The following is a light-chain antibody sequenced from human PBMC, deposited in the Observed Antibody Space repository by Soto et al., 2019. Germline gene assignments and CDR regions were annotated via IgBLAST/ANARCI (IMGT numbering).Light chain of an antibody. Sequence: QSVLTQPASVSGSPGQSITISCTGTSSDVGGYNYVSWYQQHPGKAPKVMIYEVNNRPSGISNRFSGSKSGNTASLTISGLHLEDEADYYCSSYSSSRTPYVFGTGTKLTVL. J-gene: IGLJ1*01. V-gene: IGLV2-14*01. CDR3: SSYSSSRTPYV. CDR2: EVN. CDR1: SSDVGGYNY.